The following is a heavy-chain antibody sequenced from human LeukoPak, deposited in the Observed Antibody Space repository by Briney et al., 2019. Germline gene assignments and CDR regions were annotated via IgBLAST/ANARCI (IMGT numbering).Heavy chain of an antibody. J-gene: IGHJ4*02. CDR1: GGSISSGGYY. CDR2: INHSGST. V-gene: IGHV4-30-2*01. CDR3: ARVQKLGIGEKYFDY. Sequence: SQALSLTCTVSGGSISSGGYYWSWIRQPPGKGLEWIGEINHSGSTNYNPSLKSRVTISVDTSKNQFSLKLSSVTAADTAVYYCARVQKLGIGEKYFDYWGQGTLVTVSS. D-gene: IGHD7-27*01.